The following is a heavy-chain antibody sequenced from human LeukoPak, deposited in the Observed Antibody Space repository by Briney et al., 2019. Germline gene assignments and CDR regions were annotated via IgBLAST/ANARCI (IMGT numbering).Heavy chain of an antibody. Sequence: GASVKVSCKASGYTFTGYYMHWVRQAPGQGLEWMGWINPNSGGTNYAQKFQGRVTMTRDTSISTAYMELSRLRSDDTAVYYCAGAYSGSWWENAFDIWGQGTMVTVSS. CDR2: INPNSGGT. D-gene: IGHD1-26*01. CDR1: GYTFTGYY. CDR3: AGAYSGSWWENAFDI. V-gene: IGHV1-2*02. J-gene: IGHJ3*02.